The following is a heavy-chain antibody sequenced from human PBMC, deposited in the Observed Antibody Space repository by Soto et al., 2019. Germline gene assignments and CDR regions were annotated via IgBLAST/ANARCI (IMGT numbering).Heavy chain of an antibody. Sequence: QVQVIQSGAEVQKPGSSVKVSCQVSGGSFSTYAISWLRQAPGQGLEWMGGIIPIFGTPNYAQNFQGRVTITADEATSTAYMELSGLRSEDTAVYYCARDRDDYGSGNYYNRIDFWGQGTLVTVSS. J-gene: IGHJ4*02. D-gene: IGHD3-10*01. CDR3: ARDRDDYGSGNYYNRIDF. CDR1: GGSFSTYA. V-gene: IGHV1-69*01. CDR2: IIPIFGTP.